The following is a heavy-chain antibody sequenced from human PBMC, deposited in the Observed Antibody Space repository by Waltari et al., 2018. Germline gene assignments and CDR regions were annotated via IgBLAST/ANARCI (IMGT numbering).Heavy chain of an antibody. CDR2: IGWNSGNI. V-gene: IGHV3-9*01. J-gene: IGHJ3*01. CDR3: ARDFAGSPTGAFDV. Sequence: QLVESGGDWVQPGGSLRLSCVASGFPFVAFAIHWVRQVPGKGLEWVSGIGWNSGNIAYGDFVKGRFIISRDNAKNSLYLQMNSLRREDTALYYCARDFAGSPTGAFDVWGQGTMVTVSS. D-gene: IGHD1-26*01. CDR1: GFPFVAFA.